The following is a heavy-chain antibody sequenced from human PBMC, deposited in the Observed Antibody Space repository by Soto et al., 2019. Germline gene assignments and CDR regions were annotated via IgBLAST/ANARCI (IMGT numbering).Heavy chain of an antibody. D-gene: IGHD2-8*01. CDR3: ARGQQGYCTNGVCYPFDY. CDR1: GYTFTGYY. Sequence: VASVKVSCKASGYTFTGYYMHWVRQAPGQGLEWMGWINPNSGGTNYAQKFQGRVTMTRDTSISTAYMELSRLRSDDTAVYYCARGQQGYCTNGVCYPFDYWGQGTLVTVSS. V-gene: IGHV1-2*02. CDR2: INPNSGGT. J-gene: IGHJ4*02.